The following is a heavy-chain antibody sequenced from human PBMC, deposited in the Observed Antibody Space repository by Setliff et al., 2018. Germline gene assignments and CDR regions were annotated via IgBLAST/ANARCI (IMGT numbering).Heavy chain of an antibody. CDR1: GYSFIDYY. Sequence: ASVKVSCKASGYSFIDYYIHWVRQAPGQGPEWMGRVNPKNGGILYSQKFEGRVSMTGDRTISTVYMDLRTLTFDDTAVYCCARPRSNYNRGAFSIWGQGTMVTVSS. CDR3: ARPRSNYNRGAFSI. V-gene: IGHV1-2*06. CDR2: VNPKNGGI. J-gene: IGHJ3*02. D-gene: IGHD3-10*01.